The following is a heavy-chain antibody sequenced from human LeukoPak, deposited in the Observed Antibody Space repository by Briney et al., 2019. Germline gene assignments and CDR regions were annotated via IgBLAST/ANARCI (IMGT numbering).Heavy chain of an antibody. CDR1: GFTFSSYG. V-gene: IGHV3-23*01. Sequence: PGGSLRLSCAASGFTFSSYGMSWVRQAPGKGLEWVSAISGSGGSTYYADSVKGRFTISRDNSKNTLYLQMNSLRAEDTAVYYCAKHPQSRTGLWFDPWGQGTLVTVSS. CDR2: ISGSGGST. J-gene: IGHJ5*02. CDR3: AKHPQSRTGLWFDP. D-gene: IGHD1/OR15-1a*01.